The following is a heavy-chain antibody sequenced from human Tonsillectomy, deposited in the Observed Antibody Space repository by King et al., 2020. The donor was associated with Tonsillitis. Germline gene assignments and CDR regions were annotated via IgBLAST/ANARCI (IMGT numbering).Heavy chain of an antibody. CDR2: ISYDGSDK. CDR1: GFTFSSYG. CDR3: AKDFAVADDHFDY. V-gene: IGHV3-30*18. D-gene: IGHD6-19*01. J-gene: IGHJ4*02. Sequence: VQLVESGGGVVQPGRSLRLSCAASGFTFSSYGMHWVRQAPGKGLEWVAVISYDGSDKYYADSVKGRFTISRDNSKNTLSLQMNSLRAEDTAVYYCAKDFAVADDHFDYWGQGTLVTVSS.